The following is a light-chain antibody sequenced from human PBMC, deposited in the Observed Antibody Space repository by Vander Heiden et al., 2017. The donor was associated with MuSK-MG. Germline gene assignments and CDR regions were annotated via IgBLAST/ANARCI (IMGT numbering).Light chain of an antibody. Sequence: EIVMTQFPATLSVSPGEIVTRPCRASQSVSTNVAWYQQKHGQPPTLLIYGASSRVPGIPARFRGFGAGTEFTLTISSLQSEDFALYYCQQYSHWPVVFGQGTRVAVK. J-gene: IGKJ1*01. V-gene: IGKV3-15*01. CDR3: QQYSHWPVV. CDR2: GAS. CDR1: QSVSTN.